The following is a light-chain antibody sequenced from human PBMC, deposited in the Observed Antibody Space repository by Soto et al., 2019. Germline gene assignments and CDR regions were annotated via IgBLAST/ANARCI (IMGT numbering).Light chain of an antibody. CDR1: QSISTY. CDR2: DAS. J-gene: IGKJ5*01. Sequence: DIQMTQSPSSLSASVGDRVTITCRASQSISTYLNWYQQKPGKAPKLLIYDASSLLSGVPSRFSGSGSGTDFTLTISSLQPEDFATYYCQQSYSTPSITFGQGTRLEIK. V-gene: IGKV1-39*01. CDR3: QQSYSTPSIT.